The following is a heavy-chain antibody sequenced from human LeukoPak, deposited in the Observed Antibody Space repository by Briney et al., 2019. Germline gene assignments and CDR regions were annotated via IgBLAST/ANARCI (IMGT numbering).Heavy chain of an antibody. J-gene: IGHJ4*02. CDR1: GGSFSNYY. V-gene: IGHV4-34*01. Sequence: SETLSLTCAVYGGSFSNYYWSWIRQPPGKGLEWIGEINHSGSTNYNPSLKSRVTISVDTSKNQFSLKLSSVTAADTAVYYCARDSTTRPVDYWGQGTLVTVSS. D-gene: IGHD1-26*01. CDR2: INHSGST. CDR3: ARDSTTRPVDY.